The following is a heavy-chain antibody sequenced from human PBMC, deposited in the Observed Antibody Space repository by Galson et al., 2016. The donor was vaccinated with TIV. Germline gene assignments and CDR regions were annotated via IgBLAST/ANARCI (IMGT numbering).Heavy chain of an antibody. CDR2: ISTTSSLI. CDR3: AREGRDGYNPYFDS. D-gene: IGHD5-24*01. J-gene: IGHJ4*02. CDR1: GFSFSIYN. V-gene: IGHV3-48*01. Sequence: SLRLSCAASGFSFSIYNMNWVRQAPGKGLEWISYISTTSSLIYYADSVRGRFTISRDNDKSSLYLQMNSLRAEDTALYYCAREGRDGYNPYFDSWGQGTLITASS.